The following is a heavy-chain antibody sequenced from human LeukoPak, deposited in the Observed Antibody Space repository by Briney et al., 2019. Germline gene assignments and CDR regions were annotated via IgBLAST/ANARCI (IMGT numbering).Heavy chain of an antibody. J-gene: IGHJ4*02. Sequence: PGGSLRLSCAASGFTFSSYTMKWVRQAPGKGLEWVSYISSSGTTISYAQSVKGRFTITRDNAQNSLTLHMNTLRADDTAVYYCAKDGGTHFDHWGQGTLVTVSS. V-gene: IGHV3-48*01. D-gene: IGHD1-26*01. CDR1: GFTFSSYT. CDR2: ISSSGTTI. CDR3: AKDGGTHFDH.